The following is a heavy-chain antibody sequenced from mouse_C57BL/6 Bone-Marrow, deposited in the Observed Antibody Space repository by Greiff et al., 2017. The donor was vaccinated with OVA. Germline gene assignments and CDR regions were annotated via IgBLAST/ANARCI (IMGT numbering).Heavy chain of an antibody. CDR3: TRYGYLFDY. CDR2: ISSGGDYI. CDR1: GFTFSSYA. J-gene: IGHJ2*01. Sequence: EVKLVESGEGLVKPGGSLKLSCAASGFTFSSYAMSWVRQTPEKRLEWVAYISSGGDYIYYADTVKGRFNISRDNARNTLYLQMSSLKSEDTAMYYCTRYGYLFDYWGQGTTLTVSS. D-gene: IGHD2-2*01. V-gene: IGHV5-9-1*02.